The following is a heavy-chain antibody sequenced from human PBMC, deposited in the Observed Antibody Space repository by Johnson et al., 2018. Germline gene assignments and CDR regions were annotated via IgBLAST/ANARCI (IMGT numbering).Heavy chain of an antibody. D-gene: IGHD6-13*01. CDR3: AREGAAAGTSYYYYYMDV. V-gene: IGHV4-39*07. J-gene: IGHJ6*03. CDR1: GGSISSSSYY. Sequence: QVQLVESGPGLVKPSETLSLICTVSGGSISSSSYYWGWIRQPPGKGLAWIGSIYYSGRTDYNPSLKSRVTISVDTSKTQFSLKLSSVTAADTAVYYCAREGAAAGTSYYYYYMDVWGKGTTVTVSS. CDR2: IYYSGRT.